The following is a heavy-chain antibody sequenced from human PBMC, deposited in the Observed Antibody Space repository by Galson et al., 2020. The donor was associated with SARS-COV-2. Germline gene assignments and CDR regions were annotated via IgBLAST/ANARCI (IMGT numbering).Heavy chain of an antibody. Sequence: ASVTVSCMASGYTFIRFYIHWVRQAPGQGLEWMGVINPSGDITSYAQKLRGRVTVTRDMSTQTVYMEPSSLTSEDPAVYYCARDWGDINSWVVDSWGQGSLVVVSS. CDR1: GYTFIRFY. D-gene: IGHD2-21*01. V-gene: IGHV1-46*04. J-gene: IGHJ4*02. CDR3: ARDWGDINSWVVDS. CDR2: INPSGDIT.